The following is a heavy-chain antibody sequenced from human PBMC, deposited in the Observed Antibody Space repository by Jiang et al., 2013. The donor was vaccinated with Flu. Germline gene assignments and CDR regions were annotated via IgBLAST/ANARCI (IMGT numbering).Heavy chain of an antibody. Sequence: QLLESGGGVVQPGRSLRLSCAASGFTFSSYGMHWVRQAPGKGLEWVAVISYDGSNKYYADSVKGRFTISRDNSKNTLYLQMNSLRAEDTAVYYCATIYDPNAFDIWGQGTMVTVSS. CDR1: GFTFSSYG. D-gene: IGHD3-9*01. V-gene: IGHV3-30*03. CDR2: ISYDGSNK. CDR3: ATIYDPNAFDI. J-gene: IGHJ3*02.